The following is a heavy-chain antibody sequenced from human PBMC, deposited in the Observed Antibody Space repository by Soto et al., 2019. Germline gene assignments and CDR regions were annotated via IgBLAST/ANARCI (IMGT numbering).Heavy chain of an antibody. CDR2: IWYDGSNK. Sequence: PVGSLRLSCAASGFTFSSYGMHWVRQAPGKGLEWVAVIWYDGSNKYYADSVKGRFTISRDNSKNTLYLQMNSLRAEDTAVYYCARTGIAVAGYYYYGMDVWGQGTTGTVSS. CDR1: GFTFSSYG. V-gene: IGHV3-33*01. J-gene: IGHJ6*02. D-gene: IGHD6-19*01. CDR3: ARTGIAVAGYYYYGMDV.